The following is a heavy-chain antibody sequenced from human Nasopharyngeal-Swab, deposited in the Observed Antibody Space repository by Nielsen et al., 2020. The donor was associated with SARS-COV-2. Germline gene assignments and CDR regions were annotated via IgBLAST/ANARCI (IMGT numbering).Heavy chain of an antibody. CDR3: ARSVGSYYGQGAFDI. V-gene: IGHV3-49*01. Sequence: GGSLRLSCPTSGFTFGDYAMSWFGQAPGKGLEWVGFFRSKAYGGAPEYAASVKGRFTISRDGAESIAYLQMNSLETEDTGVYYCARSVGSYYGQGAFDIWGQGTMVTVSS. CDR1: GFTFGDYA. J-gene: IGHJ3*02. CDR2: FRSKAYGGAP. D-gene: IGHD1-26*01.